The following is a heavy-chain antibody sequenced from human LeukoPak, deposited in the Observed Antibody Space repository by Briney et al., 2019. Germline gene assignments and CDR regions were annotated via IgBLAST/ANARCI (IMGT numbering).Heavy chain of an antibody. J-gene: IGHJ4*02. CDR2: ISWNSGSI. CDR3: ARAYSSGWYVQAGIDY. D-gene: IGHD6-19*01. V-gene: IGHV3-9*01. CDR1: GFTFDDYA. Sequence: PGRSLRLSCAASGFTFDDYAMHWVRQAPGKGLEWVSGISWNSGSIGYADSVKGRFTISRDNAKNSLYLQMNSLRAEDTAVYYCARAYSSGWYVQAGIDYWGQGTLVTVSS.